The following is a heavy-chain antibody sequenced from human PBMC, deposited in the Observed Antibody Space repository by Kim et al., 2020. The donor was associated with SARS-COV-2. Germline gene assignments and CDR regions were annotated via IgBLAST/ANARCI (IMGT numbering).Heavy chain of an antibody. D-gene: IGHD4-4*01. J-gene: IGHJ4*02. CDR2: IYYSGST. CDR3: ARDVSNYGTYYFDY. V-gene: IGHV4-59*01. Sequence: SETLSLTCTVSGGSISSYYWSWIRQPPGKGLEWIGYIYYSGSTNYNPSLKSRVTISVDTSKNQFSLKLSSVTAADTAVYYCARDVSNYGTYYFDYWGQGTLVTLSS. CDR1: GGSISSYY.